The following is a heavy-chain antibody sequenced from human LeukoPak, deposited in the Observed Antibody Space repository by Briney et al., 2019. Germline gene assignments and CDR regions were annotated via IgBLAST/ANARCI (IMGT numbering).Heavy chain of an antibody. CDR3: ARGARNTGTGDY. D-gene: IGHD4-17*01. V-gene: IGHV3-21*01. CDR2: ISSSSSYI. Sequence: PGGSLRLSCAASGFTFSSYSMNWVRQAPGKGLEWVSSISSSSSYIYYADSVKGRFTISRDNAKNSLYLQMNSLRAEDTAVYYCARGARNTGTGDYWGQGTLVTVSS. J-gene: IGHJ4*02. CDR1: GFTFSSYS.